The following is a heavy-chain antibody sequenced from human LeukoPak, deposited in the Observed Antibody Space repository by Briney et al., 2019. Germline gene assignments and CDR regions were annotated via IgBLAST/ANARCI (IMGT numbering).Heavy chain of an antibody. CDR1: GYTFTSYY. D-gene: IGHD3-3*01. J-gene: IGHJ4*02. CDR2: INPSGGST. Sequence: GASVKVSCKASGYTFTSYYMHWVRQAPGQGLEWMGIINPSGGSTSYAQKFQGRVTMTRDTSTSTVYMELSSLRSEDTAVYYCARDQADNDFWSRYYDYWGQGTLVTVSS. CDR3: ARDQADNDFWSRYYDY. V-gene: IGHV1-46*01.